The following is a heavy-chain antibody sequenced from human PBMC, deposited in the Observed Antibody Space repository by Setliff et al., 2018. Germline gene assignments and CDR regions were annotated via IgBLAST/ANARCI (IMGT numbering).Heavy chain of an antibody. D-gene: IGHD6-13*01. V-gene: IGHV1-2*02. CDR3: ARDQGHGITAAGPDF. J-gene: IGHJ4*02. CDR2: XXXXXXXX. CDR1: GYTFSGYY. Sequence: ASVKVSCKASGYTFSGYYMHWVRQAPGQGXXXXXXXXXXXXXXNXXXKFQGRVTMTSDSSISTAYMELSGLRSDDTAVYFCARDQGHGITAAGPDFWGQGTLVTVS.